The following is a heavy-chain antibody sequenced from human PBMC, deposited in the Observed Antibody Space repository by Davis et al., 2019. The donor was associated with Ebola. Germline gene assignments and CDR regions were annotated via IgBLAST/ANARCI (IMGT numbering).Heavy chain of an antibody. CDR2: IWSDGSRN. D-gene: IGHD2-15*01. CDR1: GFNFRSYG. J-gene: IGHJ4*02. Sequence: GGSLRLSCAASGFNFRSYGMHWVRQAPDTGLEWVAAIWSDGSRNYYGDSVKGRFTISRDNSNNLLYLQMNSLRAEDTAVYYCAIPDCIGAKCYYVYIKNWGQGTLVTVSS. V-gene: IGHV3-33*01. CDR3: AIPDCIGAKCYYVYIKN.